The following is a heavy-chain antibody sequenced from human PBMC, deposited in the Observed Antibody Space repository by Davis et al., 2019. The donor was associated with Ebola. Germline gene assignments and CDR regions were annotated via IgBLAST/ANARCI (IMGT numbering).Heavy chain of an antibody. CDR3: ARGPISYCTGGVCYRYYYYGMDV. CDR2: INHSGST. D-gene: IGHD2-8*02. CDR1: GGSFSGYY. J-gene: IGHJ6*02. Sequence: SETLSLTCAVYGGSFSGYYWSWIRQPPGKGLEWIGEINHSGSTNYNPSLKSRVTISVDTSKNQFSLKLSSVTAAETAVYYCARGPISYCTGGVCYRYYYYGMDVWGQGTTVTVSS. V-gene: IGHV4-34*01.